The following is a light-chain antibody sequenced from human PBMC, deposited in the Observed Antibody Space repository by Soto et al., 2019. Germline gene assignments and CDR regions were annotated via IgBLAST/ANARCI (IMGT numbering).Light chain of an antibody. Sequence: QSVLPQPPSGCGSPGPRVSISCTGTTTNIGAGYGLRWYQQRPGTAPELLLVGNTIRPSGVPDRFSASTPGTSASLAITGLQDEDEGDYYCQSDDSTRGARYVFGTGTKLTV. CDR2: GNT. J-gene: IGLJ1*01. CDR1: TTNIGAGYG. CDR3: QSDDSTRGARYV. V-gene: IGLV1-40*01.